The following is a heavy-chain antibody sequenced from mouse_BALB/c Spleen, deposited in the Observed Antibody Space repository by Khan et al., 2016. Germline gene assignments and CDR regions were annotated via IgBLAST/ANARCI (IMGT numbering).Heavy chain of an antibody. Sequence: EVELVESGGGLVQPGGSRKLSCAASGFTFSSFGMHWVRQAPEKGLEWVAFISSGSSAIYYADTVTGRFTISSDNPKHTLFLQMTSLGSEDTAMYYCGRGDYWGKGTTLTVSS. CDR2: ISSGSSAI. CDR1: GFTFSSFG. CDR3: GRGDY. V-gene: IGHV5-17*02. J-gene: IGHJ2*01.